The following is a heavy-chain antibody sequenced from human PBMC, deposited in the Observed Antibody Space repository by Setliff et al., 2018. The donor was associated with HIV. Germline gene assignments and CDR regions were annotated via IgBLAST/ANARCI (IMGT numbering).Heavy chain of an antibody. V-gene: IGHV4-59*11. CDR3: ARGVVDYDFWSGSGDYYYTDV. D-gene: IGHD3-3*01. CDR1: GGSISSHY. J-gene: IGHJ6*03. Sequence: SETLSLTCTVSGGSISSHYWSWIRQSPGKGLEWIGYFYYSGTTNYNPSLKSRVTISADTSKNQISLKVKSVTAADTAVYYCARGVVDYDFWSGSGDYYYTDVWGKGTTVTVSS. CDR2: FYYSGTT.